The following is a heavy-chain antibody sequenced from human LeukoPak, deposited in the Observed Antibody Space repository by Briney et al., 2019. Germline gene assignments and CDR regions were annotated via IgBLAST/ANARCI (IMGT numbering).Heavy chain of an antibody. Sequence: GGSLRLSCAASGFTFGSYGMHWVRQAPGKGLEWVAVIWYDGSNKYYADSVKGRFTISRDNSKNTLYLQMNSLRAEDTAVYYCARDKLPAVTSGLDYWGQGTLVTVSS. J-gene: IGHJ4*02. D-gene: IGHD4-17*01. CDR1: GFTFGSYG. CDR2: IWYDGSNK. CDR3: ARDKLPAVTSGLDY. V-gene: IGHV3-33*01.